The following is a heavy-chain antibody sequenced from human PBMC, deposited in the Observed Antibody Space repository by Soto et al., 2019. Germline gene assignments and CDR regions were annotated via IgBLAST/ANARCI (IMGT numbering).Heavy chain of an antibody. CDR2: INHSGST. CDR1: GGSFSGHY. D-gene: IGHD2-21*02. Sequence: QVQLQQWGAGLLKSSETLSLTCAVYGGSFSGHYWSWIRQPPGKGLEWIGEINHSGSTNYNPSLKSRVAMSVDTSKNQFSLKLSSVTAADTAVYYCARLMVTARSVNWFDPWGQGTLVTVSS. CDR3: ARLMVTARSVNWFDP. V-gene: IGHV4-34*01. J-gene: IGHJ5*02.